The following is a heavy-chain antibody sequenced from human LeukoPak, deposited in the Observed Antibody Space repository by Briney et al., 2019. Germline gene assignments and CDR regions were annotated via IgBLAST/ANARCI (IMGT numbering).Heavy chain of an antibody. D-gene: IGHD5-18*01. V-gene: IGHV3-30*18. CDR2: ISYDGSNK. CDR1: GFTFSSYG. J-gene: IGHJ4*02. CDR3: AKDMNTAMGAQRGY. Sequence: PGGSLRLSCAASGFTFSSYGMHWVRQAPGKGLEWVAVISYDGSNKYYADSVKGRFTISRDNSKNTLYLQMNSLRAEDTAVYYCAKDMNTAMGAQRGYWGQGTLVTVSS.